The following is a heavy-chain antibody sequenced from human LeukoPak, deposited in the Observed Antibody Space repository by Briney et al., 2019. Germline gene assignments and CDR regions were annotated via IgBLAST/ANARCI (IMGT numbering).Heavy chain of an antibody. CDR2: IRYDGSNK. V-gene: IGHV3-30*02. CDR3: AKDWSDFPDY. CDR1: GFTFSSYG. D-gene: IGHD3-3*01. J-gene: IGHJ4*02. Sequence: PGGSLRLSCAASGFTFSSYGMHWVRQAPGKGLEWVAFIRYDGSNKYYADSVKGRYTISRDNSKNTLYLQMNSLRAEDTAVYYCAKDWSDFPDYWGQGTLVTVFS.